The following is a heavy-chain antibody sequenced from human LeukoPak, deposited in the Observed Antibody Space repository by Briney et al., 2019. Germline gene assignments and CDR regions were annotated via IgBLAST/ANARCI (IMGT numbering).Heavy chain of an antibody. CDR3: ARLVAVDGNDFDC. CDR1: GYSFTNYW. Sequence: GESLKISCKGSGYSFTNYWITWVRQMPGKGLEWMGRIDPSDSYTNYSPSFQGLVTISADKSISTAYLQWTSLKASDTAMYYCARLVAVDGNDFDCWGQGSRVSVSS. D-gene: IGHD6-19*01. V-gene: IGHV5-10-1*01. J-gene: IGHJ4*03. CDR2: IDPSDSYT.